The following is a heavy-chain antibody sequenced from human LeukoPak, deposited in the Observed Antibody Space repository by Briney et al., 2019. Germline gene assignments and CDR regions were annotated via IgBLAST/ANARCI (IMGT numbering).Heavy chain of an antibody. Sequence: GGSLRLSCAASGFTVSSNYMSWVRHAPEKGLEWVSVIYNTGATYYADSVKGRFTISRDNSKNTVDLQMNSLRTEDTAVYYCVGFLWGYQFDYWGQGALVTVSS. J-gene: IGHJ4*02. V-gene: IGHV3-66*02. CDR2: IYNTGAT. D-gene: IGHD3-16*01. CDR1: GFTVSSNY. CDR3: VGFLWGYQFDY.